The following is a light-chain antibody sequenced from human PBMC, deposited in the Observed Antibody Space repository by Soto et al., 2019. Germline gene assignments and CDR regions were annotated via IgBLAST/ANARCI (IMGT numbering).Light chain of an antibody. V-gene: IGKV3-20*01. CDR1: QSVRSSH. Sequence: EVVLTQSPGTLSLSTGERATISCRASQSVRSSHLAWYQQKPGQAPRLLIYGASSRATGIPDKFSGSGSGTDFTLTISRLEPEDFAVYYCQQYGSSPKFTFGGGTKVDIK. J-gene: IGKJ4*01. CDR3: QQYGSSPKFT. CDR2: GAS.